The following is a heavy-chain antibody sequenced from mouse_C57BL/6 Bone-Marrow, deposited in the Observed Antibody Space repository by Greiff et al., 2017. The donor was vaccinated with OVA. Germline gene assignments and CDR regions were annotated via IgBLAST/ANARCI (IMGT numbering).Heavy chain of an antibody. D-gene: IGHD2-1*01. J-gene: IGHJ3*01. Sequence: QVQLQQSGAELARPGASVKLSCKASGYTFTSYGISWVQQSTGQGLEWIGEIYPRSGNTYYNEKFKGKATLTADKSSSTAYMELRSLTSEDSAVYYCARNGYYGNYEFAYWGQGTLVTVSA. CDR3: ARNGYYGNYEFAY. CDR1: GYTFTSYG. V-gene: IGHV1-81*01. CDR2: IYPRSGNT.